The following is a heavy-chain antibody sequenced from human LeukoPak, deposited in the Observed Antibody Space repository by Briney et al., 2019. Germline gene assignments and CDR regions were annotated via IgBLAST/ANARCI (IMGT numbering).Heavy chain of an antibody. CDR3: ARGGRGYSYGVYGMDV. J-gene: IGHJ6*02. V-gene: IGHV4-39*07. D-gene: IGHD5-18*01. CDR2: INHSGST. CDR1: GGSISSSSYY. Sequence: SETLSLTCTVSGGSISSSSYYWSWIRQPPGKGLEWIGEINHSGSTNYNPSLKSRVTISVDTSKNQFSLKLSSVTAADTAVYYCARGGRGYSYGVYGMDVWGQGTTVTVSS.